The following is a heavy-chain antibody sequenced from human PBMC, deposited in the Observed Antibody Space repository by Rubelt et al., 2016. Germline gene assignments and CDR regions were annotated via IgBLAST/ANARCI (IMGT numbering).Heavy chain of an antibody. J-gene: IGHJ4*02. CDR3: ARCRRAGGAVAGTWDY. Sequence: QVQLVQSGAEVKKPGSSVKVSCKASGGTFSSYAISWVRQAPGPGLEWMGGLLPIFGTANYEQKFQGRVTITADKSTRTAYMERSSLGSEDTAVYYCARCRRAGGAVAGTWDYWGQGTLVTVSS. CDR2: LLPIFGTA. V-gene: IGHV1-69*06. CDR1: GGTFSSYA. D-gene: IGHD6-19*01.